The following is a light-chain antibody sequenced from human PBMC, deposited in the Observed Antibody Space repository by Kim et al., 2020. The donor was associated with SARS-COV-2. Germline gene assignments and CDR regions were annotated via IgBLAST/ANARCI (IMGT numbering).Light chain of an antibody. Sequence: SSELTQDPAVSVALGQTVRITCQGDSLRSYYATWYQQKPGLAPILVIYGKNNRPSGIPDRFSGSSSGNTASLTITGTQAGDEADYYCNSRDSNDNVVFGGGTKVTVL. CDR1: SLRSYY. J-gene: IGLJ2*01. CDR3: NSRDSNDNVV. V-gene: IGLV3-19*01. CDR2: GKN.